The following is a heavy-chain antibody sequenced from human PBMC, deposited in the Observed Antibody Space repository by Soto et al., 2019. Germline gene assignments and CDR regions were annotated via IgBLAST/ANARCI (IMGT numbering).Heavy chain of an antibody. J-gene: IGHJ6*03. D-gene: IGHD2-2*01. CDR3: ARRGYCSSTSCRGGYYYYMDV. Sequence: SETLSLTCTVSGGSISSSSYYWGWIRQPPGKGLEWIGSIYYSGSTYYNPSLKSRVTISVDTSKNQFSLKLGSVTAADTAVYYCARRGYCSSTSCRGGYYYYMDVWGKGTTVTVSS. V-gene: IGHV4-39*01. CDR1: GGSISSSSYY. CDR2: IYYSGST.